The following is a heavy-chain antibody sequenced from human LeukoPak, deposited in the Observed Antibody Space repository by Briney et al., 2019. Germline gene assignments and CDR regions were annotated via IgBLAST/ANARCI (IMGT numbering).Heavy chain of an antibody. D-gene: IGHD3-22*01. CDR2: ISSSSSYT. Sequence: GGSLRLSCAASGFTFSDYYMSWIRQAPGKGLEWVSYISSSSSYTNYADSVKGRFTISRDNAKNSLYLQMNSLRAEDTAVYYCARTRDRGGIVAVDYWGQGTLVTVSS. J-gene: IGHJ4*02. CDR1: GFTFSDYY. V-gene: IGHV3-11*03. CDR3: ARTRDRGGIVAVDY.